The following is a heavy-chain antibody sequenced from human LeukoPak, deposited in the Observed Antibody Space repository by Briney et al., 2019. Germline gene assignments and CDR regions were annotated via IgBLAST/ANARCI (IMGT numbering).Heavy chain of an antibody. CDR3: TKESNWNSLVDY. CDR2: ISSSSTTI. J-gene: IGHJ4*02. Sequence: AGGSLRLSCAASGFTFSSYGMHWVRQAPGKGLEWVSYISSSSTTIYYADSVKGRFTIARDNAKNSLYLQMNSLRAEDTAVYYCTKESNWNSLVDYWGQGTLVTVSS. V-gene: IGHV3-48*01. CDR1: GFTFSSYG. D-gene: IGHD1-1*01.